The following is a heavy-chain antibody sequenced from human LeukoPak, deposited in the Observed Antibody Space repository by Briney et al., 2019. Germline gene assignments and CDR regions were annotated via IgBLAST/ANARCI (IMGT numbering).Heavy chain of an antibody. Sequence: GWSLRLSCAASGFTFSDYYISLFRQAPGQGLEWGSYISSSSSHTTYADSVKGRFTISRDNARNSLSLQVNSLRADDTAVYYCARLGSIAAAGTPDYWGQGTLVTVSS. J-gene: IGHJ4*02. D-gene: IGHD6-13*01. V-gene: IGHV3-11*06. CDR3: ARLGSIAAAGTPDY. CDR1: GFTFSDYY. CDR2: ISSSSSHT.